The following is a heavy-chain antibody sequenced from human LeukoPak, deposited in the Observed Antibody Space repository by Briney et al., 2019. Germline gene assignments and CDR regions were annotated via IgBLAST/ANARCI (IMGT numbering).Heavy chain of an antibody. D-gene: IGHD6-25*01. J-gene: IGHJ3*02. CDR2: ISYDGSTK. Sequence: GGSLRLSCAASGFTLTSYGVHWVRQAPGKWLEWVAVISYDGSTKYYADSVKGRFTISRDNSKKTLYLQVNSLRVDDTAVYYCARGSVSDAFDIWGQGTMVTVSS. CDR3: ARGSVSDAFDI. V-gene: IGHV3-30-3*01. CDR1: GFTLTSYG.